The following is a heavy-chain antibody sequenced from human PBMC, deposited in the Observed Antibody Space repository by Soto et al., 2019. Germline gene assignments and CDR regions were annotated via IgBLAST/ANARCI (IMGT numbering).Heavy chain of an antibody. Sequence: QVQLVQSGAEVKKPGSSVNVSCKTSGGTFGNSAVTWVRQAPGQGLEWLGGIVPMFGTANYAQKFQGRVTITADESTITAYMELSSLNTDDTAAYYCARDGDPQSAFWSGPLGGGRFDPWGQGTLVTVSS. CDR1: GGTFGNSA. V-gene: IGHV1-69*12. CDR3: ARDGDPQSAFWSGPLGGGRFDP. CDR2: IVPMFGTA. D-gene: IGHD3-3*01. J-gene: IGHJ5*02.